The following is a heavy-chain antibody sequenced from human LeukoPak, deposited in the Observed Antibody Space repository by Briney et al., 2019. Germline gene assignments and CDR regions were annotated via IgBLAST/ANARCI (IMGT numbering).Heavy chain of an antibody. V-gene: IGHV1-2*02. Sequence: ASVKVSCKASGYTFTGYYMHWVRQAPGQGLEWMGWISPNSGGTNYAQKFQGRVTMTRDTSISTAYMELSRLRSDDTAVYYCARHSYSSGYHYFDYWGQGTLVTVSS. D-gene: IGHD6-19*01. CDR1: GYTFTGYY. CDR2: ISPNSGGT. J-gene: IGHJ4*02. CDR3: ARHSYSSGYHYFDY.